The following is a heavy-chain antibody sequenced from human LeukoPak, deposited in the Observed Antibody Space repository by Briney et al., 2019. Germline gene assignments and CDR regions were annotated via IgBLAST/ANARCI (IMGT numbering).Heavy chain of an antibody. CDR1: GGSISSYF. Sequence: KASETLSLTCTVSGGSISSYFWSWIRQPPGKGLEWIGYIYYSGSTNYNPSLESRVTISVDTSKNQFSLKLSSVTAADTAVYYCARSYRVPTQFDHWGEAPLVTVSS. CDR3: ARSYRVPTQFDH. V-gene: IGHV4-59*01. J-gene: IGHJ4*02. D-gene: IGHD1-26*01. CDR2: IYYSGST.